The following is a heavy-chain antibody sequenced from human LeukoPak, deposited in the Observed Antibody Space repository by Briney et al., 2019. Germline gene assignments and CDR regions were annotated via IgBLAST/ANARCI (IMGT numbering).Heavy chain of an antibody. CDR1: GGSISSGGYY. V-gene: IGHV4-30-2*01. Sequence: SETLSLTCTVSGGSISSGGYYWSWIRQPPGKGLEWIGYIYHSGSTYYNPSLKSRVTISVDRSKNQFSLKLSSVTAADTAVYYCARAKYQRYDFLDYWGQGTLVTVSS. CDR3: ARAKYQRYDFLDY. J-gene: IGHJ4*02. D-gene: IGHD3/OR15-3a*01. CDR2: IYHSGST.